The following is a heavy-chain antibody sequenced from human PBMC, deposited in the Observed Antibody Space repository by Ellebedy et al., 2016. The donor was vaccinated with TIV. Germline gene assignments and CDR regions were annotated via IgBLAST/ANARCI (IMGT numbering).Heavy chain of an antibody. CDR2: IKPDGSAQ. J-gene: IGHJ4*02. Sequence: PGGSLRPSCAASGFTLSNYWRSWVRQAPGKGLEWVGNIKPDGSAQYYVDSVKGQFTMSRDNAKNSLYLQMDSLRAEDKAVYYCARDRGNGYNYRSPFDHWGQGSLVTVSS. D-gene: IGHD5-24*01. CDR3: ARDRGNGYNYRSPFDH. CDR1: GFTLSNYW. V-gene: IGHV3-7*01.